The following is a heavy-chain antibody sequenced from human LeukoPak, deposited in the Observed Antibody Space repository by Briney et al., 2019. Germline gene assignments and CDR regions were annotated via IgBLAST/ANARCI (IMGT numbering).Heavy chain of an antibody. D-gene: IGHD3-22*01. CDR2: ISGSGYST. CDR1: GFTFNTYS. V-gene: IGHV3-23*01. J-gene: IGHJ4*02. Sequence: GGSLRLSCAASGFTFNTYSMHWVRQAPGKGLEWVSTISGSGYSTQYADSVKGRFTVSRDQPKNTLNLEMNSLRAEDTAVYYCARHAADSSGYRFEYWGQGTLVTVSS. CDR3: ARHAADSSGYRFEY.